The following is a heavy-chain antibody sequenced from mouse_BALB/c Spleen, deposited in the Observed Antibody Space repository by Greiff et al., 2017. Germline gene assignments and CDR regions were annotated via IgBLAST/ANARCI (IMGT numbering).Heavy chain of an antibody. J-gene: IGHJ4*01. CDR3: AREDYDYDDAMDY. Sequence: EVMLVESGGGLVKPGGSLKLSCAASGFTFSSYAMSWVRQSPEKRLEWVAEISSGGSYTYYPDTVTGRFTISRDNAKNALYLEMSSLRSEDTAMYYCAREDYDYDDAMDYWGQGTSVTVPS. V-gene: IGHV5-9-4*01. CDR1: GFTFSSYA. CDR2: ISSGGSYT. D-gene: IGHD2-4*01.